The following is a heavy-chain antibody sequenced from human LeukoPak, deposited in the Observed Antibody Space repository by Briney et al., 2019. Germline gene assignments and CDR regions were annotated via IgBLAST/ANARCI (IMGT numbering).Heavy chain of an antibody. CDR1: GFTFSSYE. CDR3: ARRRSLYYYGSGSYSFFDY. CDR2: INHSGST. V-gene: IGHV4-34*01. J-gene: IGHJ4*02. Sequence: PGGSLRLSCATSGFTFSSYEMIWIRQPPGKGLEWIGEINHSGSTNYNPSLKSRVTISVDTSKNQFSLKLSSVTAADTAVYYCARRRSLYYYGSGSYSFFDYWGQGTLVTVSS. D-gene: IGHD3-10*01.